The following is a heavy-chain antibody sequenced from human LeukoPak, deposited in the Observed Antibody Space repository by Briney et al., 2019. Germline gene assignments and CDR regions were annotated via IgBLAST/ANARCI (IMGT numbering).Heavy chain of an antibody. D-gene: IGHD5-18*01. J-gene: IGHJ4*02. CDR2: ISAYNGNT. CDR1: GYTFTSYG. CDR3: ARDWPGYSYGPSYYFDY. V-gene: IGHV1-18*01. Sequence: ASVKVSCKASGYTFTSYGISWVRQAPGQGLEWMGWISAYNGNTNYAQKLRGRVTMTTDTSTSTAYMELRSLRSDDTAVYYCARDWPGYSYGPSYYFDYWGRGTLVTVSS.